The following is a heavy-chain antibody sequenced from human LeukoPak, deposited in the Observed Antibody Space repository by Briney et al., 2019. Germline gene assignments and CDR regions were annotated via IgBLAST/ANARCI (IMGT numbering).Heavy chain of an antibody. V-gene: IGHV4-39*01. Sequence: SETLSLTCTVSGGSISSSSYYWGWIRQPPGKGLEWIGCIYYSGSTYYNPSLKSRVTISVDTSKNQFSLKLSSGTAADTAVYYCADSYDLDAFNIWGQGTMVTVSS. J-gene: IGHJ3*02. CDR1: GGSISSSSYY. D-gene: IGHD5-18*01. CDR3: ADSYDLDAFNI. CDR2: IYYSGST.